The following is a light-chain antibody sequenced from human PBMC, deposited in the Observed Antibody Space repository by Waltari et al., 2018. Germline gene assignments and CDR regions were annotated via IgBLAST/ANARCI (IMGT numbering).Light chain of an antibody. Sequence: SALTQPRSVSGSPGQSVTISCTGTTNDLGSYNYVSWYQQHPGKAPKLRILDVTKRPAGVPVRLSCSKSGNTASLTISGLRAEDEAEYYCCSDAGSYTWVFGGGTKLTVV. CDR1: TNDLGSYNY. V-gene: IGLV2-11*01. J-gene: IGLJ3*02. CDR3: CSDAGSYTWV. CDR2: DVT.